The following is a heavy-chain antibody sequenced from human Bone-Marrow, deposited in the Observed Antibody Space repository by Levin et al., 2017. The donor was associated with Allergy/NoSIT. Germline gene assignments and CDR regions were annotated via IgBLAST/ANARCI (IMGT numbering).Heavy chain of an antibody. D-gene: IGHD3-16*01. V-gene: IGHV3-33*06. CDR1: GFMFSGHA. CDR3: VKDRKNMITWGGEFVADWFDA. CDR2: NWHDGTKS. Sequence: PGGSLRLSCTASGFMFSGHAMHWVRQAPGKGLEWVAVNWHDGTKSYYVDSVKGRFNISRDNSKNTLYLQMNSLRVEDMAIYYCVKDRKNMITWGGEFVADWFDAWGQGTLVTVSS. J-gene: IGHJ5*02.